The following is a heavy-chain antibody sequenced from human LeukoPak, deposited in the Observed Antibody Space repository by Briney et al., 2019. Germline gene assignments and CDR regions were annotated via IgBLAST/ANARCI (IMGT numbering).Heavy chain of an antibody. D-gene: IGHD3-10*01. J-gene: IGHJ2*01. CDR3: ARDRRYGSGNYFHYWYFDL. V-gene: IGHV3-7*04. Sequence: GGSLRLSCAASGFTLSLYWMSWVRQAPGKGLEWVADIQENGGEKYYIDSVKGRFTISRDNAKNSLYLQMNSLRVEDTAVYYCARDRRYGSGNYFHYWYFDLWGRGTQVTVSS. CDR1: GFTLSLYW. CDR2: IQENGGEK.